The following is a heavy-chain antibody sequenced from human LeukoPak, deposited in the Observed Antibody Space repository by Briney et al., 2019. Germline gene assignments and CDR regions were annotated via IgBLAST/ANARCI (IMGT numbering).Heavy chain of an antibody. CDR2: INHSGST. D-gene: IGHD3-10*01. V-gene: IGHV4-34*01. J-gene: IGHJ6*02. CDR1: GGSFSGYY. CDR3: AREVGWFGEYLPNYYYGMDV. Sequence: PSETLSLTCAVYGGSFSGYYWSWIRQPPGKGLEWIGEINHSGSTNYNPSLKSRVTISVDTSKNQFSLKLSSVTAADTAVYYCAREVGWFGEYLPNYYYGMDVWGQGTTVTVSS.